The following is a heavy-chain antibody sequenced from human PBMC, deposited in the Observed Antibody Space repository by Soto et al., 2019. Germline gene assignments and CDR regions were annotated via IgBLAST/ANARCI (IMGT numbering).Heavy chain of an antibody. D-gene: IGHD3-10*01. CDR2: ISHDGKKE. CDR3: AKDMGPSPRPPDSLDI. CDR1: GFTFRCYG. Sequence: QLAESGGNVVQPGKSLRLSCVASGFTFRCYGMHWVRQAPGKGLEWVATISHDGKKEYYADSVKGRFTVSRDNSRDTIYLEVNSVKTADTAVYYCAKDMGPSPRPPDSLDIWGQGTVVTVSS. J-gene: IGHJ3*02. V-gene: IGHV3-30*18.